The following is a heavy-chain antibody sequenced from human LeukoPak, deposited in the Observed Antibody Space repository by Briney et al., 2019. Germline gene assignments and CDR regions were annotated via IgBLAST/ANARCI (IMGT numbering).Heavy chain of an antibody. CDR2: MYTSGST. CDR1: GGSISSGSYY. V-gene: IGHV4-61*02. Sequence: SETLSLTCTVSGGSISSGSYYWGWIRQPAEKGLEWIGRMYTSGSTNYNPSLKSRVTISVDTSKNQFSLKLSSVTAADTAVYYCARGASSSSPIGYYYYYMDVWGKGTTVTVSS. J-gene: IGHJ6*03. D-gene: IGHD6-6*01. CDR3: ARGASSSSPIGYYYYYMDV.